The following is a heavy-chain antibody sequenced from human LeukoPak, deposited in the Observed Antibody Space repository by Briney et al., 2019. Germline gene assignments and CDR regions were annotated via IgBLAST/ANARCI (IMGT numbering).Heavy chain of an antibody. J-gene: IGHJ4*02. V-gene: IGHV4-4*07. CDR1: GGSMSSYY. CDR3: ATYDQLLAFDN. Sequence: SETLALTCTASGGSMSSYYWSWLRQSAGKVLEWIGLMYTSGSTNYNPSLKSRVTMSIDTSKKQFSLKLNSVTAADTAVYYCATYDQLLAFDNWGQGSQVTVSS. CDR2: MYTSGST. D-gene: IGHD2-2*01.